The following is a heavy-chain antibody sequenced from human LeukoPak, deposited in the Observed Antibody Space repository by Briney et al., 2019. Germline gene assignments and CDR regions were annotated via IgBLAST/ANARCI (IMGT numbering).Heavy chain of an antibody. CDR1: GYTFTSYG. V-gene: IGHV1-18*01. CDR3: ARAFVVVPAAKFDY. J-gene: IGHJ4*02. D-gene: IGHD2-2*01. CDR2: ISAYNGNT. Sequence: ASVKVSCKASGYTFTSYGISWVRQAPGQGLEWMGWISAYNGNTNYAQKLQGRVTMTTDTSTSTAYMEPRSLRSDDTAVYYCARAFVVVPAAKFDYWGQGTLVTVSS.